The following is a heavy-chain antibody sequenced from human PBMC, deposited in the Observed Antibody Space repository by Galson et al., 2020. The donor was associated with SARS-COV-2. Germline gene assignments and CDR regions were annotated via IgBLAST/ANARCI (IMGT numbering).Heavy chain of an antibody. CDR2: ISPNSGNT. Sequence: ASVKVSCKSSGYTFNPYGISWVRQAPGQGLEWMGWISPNSGNTYYAQKFQGRVTLTRDKFTSTVYMELRGLTSDDTAVYYCARDWSTSRRSAFDIWGQGTQVTVSS. CDR1: GYTFNPYG. J-gene: IGHJ3*02. CDR3: ARDWSTSRRSAFDI. D-gene: IGHD3-3*01. V-gene: IGHV1-18*01.